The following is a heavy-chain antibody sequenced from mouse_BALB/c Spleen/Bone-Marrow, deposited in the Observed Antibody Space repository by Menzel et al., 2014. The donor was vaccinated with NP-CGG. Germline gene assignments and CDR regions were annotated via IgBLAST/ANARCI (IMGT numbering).Heavy chain of an antibody. CDR2: IWSGGTT. Sequence: VQLQQSGPGLVQPSQSLSITCTVSGFSLTSYGVHWVRQSPGKGLEWLGVIWSGGTTDYNAPFISRLSISKDNSKSQVFFKMNRLQANDTAIYYCARNPIRRNAMDYWGQGTSINVSS. CDR3: ARNPIRRNAMDY. V-gene: IGHV2-2*02. CDR1: GFSLTSYG. J-gene: IGHJ4*01. D-gene: IGHD2-12*01.